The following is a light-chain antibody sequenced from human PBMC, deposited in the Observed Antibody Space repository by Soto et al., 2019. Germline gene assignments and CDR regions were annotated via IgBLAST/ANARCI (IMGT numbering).Light chain of an antibody. CDR2: DAS. CDR1: QPISSHRY. Sequence: TQSASTLSWSPGERATLSWRASQPISSHRYLAWYQQKPGQAPRGLIYDASNRATGIPARFSGSLYGTDFTLTISSLEPEDFAVYYCQQRSNWPSTFGQGTRLEIK. V-gene: IGKV3-11*01. J-gene: IGKJ5*01. CDR3: QQRSNWPST.